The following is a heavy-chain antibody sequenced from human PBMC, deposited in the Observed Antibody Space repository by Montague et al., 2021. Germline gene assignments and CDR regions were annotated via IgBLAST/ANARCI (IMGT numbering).Heavy chain of an antibody. J-gene: IGHJ4*02. D-gene: IGHD6-19*01. CDR1: GGSVSTGNYY. CDR2: IYYTGSF. V-gene: IGHV4-61*01. Sequence: SETLSLTCNVSGGSVSTGNYYWTWIRQPPGKELVWIGYIYYTGSFKYNPSLESRVTISISTSKKQFTLKLSSVTAADTAVYYCARGQWLVPYYLDSWGQGTLVTVS. CDR3: ARGQWLVPYYLDS.